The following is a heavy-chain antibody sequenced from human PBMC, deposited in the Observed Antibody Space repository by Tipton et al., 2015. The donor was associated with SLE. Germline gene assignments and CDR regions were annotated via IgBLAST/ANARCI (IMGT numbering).Heavy chain of an antibody. CDR3: ARDPSRYSGSQSPLDY. V-gene: IGHV4-39*07. CDR2: IYYSGST. J-gene: IGHJ4*02. CDR1: GGSISSSSYY. Sequence: TLSLTCTVSGGSISSSSYYWGWIRQPPGKGLEWIGSIYYSGSTYYNPSLKSRVTISVDTSKNQFSLKLSSVTAADTAAYYCARDPSRYSGSQSPLDYWGQGTLVPVSS. D-gene: IGHD1-26*01.